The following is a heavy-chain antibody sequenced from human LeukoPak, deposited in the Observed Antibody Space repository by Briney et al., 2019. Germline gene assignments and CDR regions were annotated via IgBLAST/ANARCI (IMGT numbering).Heavy chain of an antibody. CDR1: GGSITGHY. V-gene: IGHV4-59*11. D-gene: IGHD2-21*02. CDR2: VYDNGNT. CDR3: ARVFRGVVTSNWFNP. Sequence: ETLSLTCTVSGGSITGHYWTWIRQSPGKGLEGIGSVYDNGNTNYNASLQSRVTMSVGTSTNQLSLKITSVTAADTAIYYCARVFRGVVTSNWFNPWGQGTLVTVSS. J-gene: IGHJ5*02.